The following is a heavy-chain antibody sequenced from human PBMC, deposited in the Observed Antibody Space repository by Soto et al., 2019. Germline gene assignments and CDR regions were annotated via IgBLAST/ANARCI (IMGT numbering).Heavy chain of an antibody. CDR3: AXXXXXXXSGGSCYSGFDY. Sequence: TLSLTCTVSGGSISSYYWSWIRQPPGKGLEWIGYIYYSGSTNYNPSLKSRVTISVDTSKNQFSLKLSSVTAADTAVYYCAXXXXXXXSGGSCYSGFDYWGQGTLVTVSS. CDR1: GGSISSYY. D-gene: IGHD2-15*01. CDR2: IYYSGST. V-gene: IGHV4-59*01. J-gene: IGHJ4*02.